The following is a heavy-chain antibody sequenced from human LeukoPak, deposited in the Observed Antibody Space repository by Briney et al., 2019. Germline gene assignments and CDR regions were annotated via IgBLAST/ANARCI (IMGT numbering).Heavy chain of an antibody. D-gene: IGHD1-26*01. Sequence: SETLSLTCTVSGGSISSYYWSWIRQPPGKGLEWIGYIYYSGSTNYNPSLKSRVTISVDTSKNQFSLKLSSVTAADTAVYYCARAVGVTRRVYFDYWGQGTLVTVSS. V-gene: IGHV4-59*01. J-gene: IGHJ4*02. CDR3: ARAVGVTRRVYFDY. CDR1: GGSISSYY. CDR2: IYYSGST.